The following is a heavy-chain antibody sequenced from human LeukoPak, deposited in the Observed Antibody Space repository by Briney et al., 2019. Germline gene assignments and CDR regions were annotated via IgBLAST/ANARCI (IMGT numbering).Heavy chain of an antibody. CDR3: ARDYYDYIWGSYRYMDY. J-gene: IGHJ4*02. CDR1: GYTFTSYG. V-gene: IGHV1-18*01. D-gene: IGHD3-16*02. CDR2: ISAYNGNT. Sequence: ASVKVSCKASGYTFTSYGSSWVRQAPGQGLEWMGWISAYNGNTNYAQKLQGRVTMTTDTSTSTAYMELRSLRSDDTAVYYCARDYYDYIWGSYRYMDYWGQGTLVTVSS.